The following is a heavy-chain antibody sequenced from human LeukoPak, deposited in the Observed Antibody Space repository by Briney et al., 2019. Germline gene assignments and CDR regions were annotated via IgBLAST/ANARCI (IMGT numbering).Heavy chain of an antibody. CDR2: IWYDGSNK. CDR1: GFTFSSYG. D-gene: IGHD3-3*01. Sequence: GGSLRLSCAASGFTFSSYGMHWVRQAPGKGLEWVAVIWYDGSNKYYADSVKGRFTISRDNSKNTLYLQMNSLRAEDTAVYYCARANTRDSNYYYGMDFWGQGTTVTVSS. J-gene: IGHJ6*02. V-gene: IGHV3-33*01. CDR3: ARANTRDSNYYYGMDF.